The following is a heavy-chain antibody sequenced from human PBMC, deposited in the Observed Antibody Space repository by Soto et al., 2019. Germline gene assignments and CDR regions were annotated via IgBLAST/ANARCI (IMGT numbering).Heavy chain of an antibody. CDR2: IYYSGST. D-gene: IGHD6-13*01. CDR1: GGSISSSSYY. J-gene: IGHJ4*02. Sequence: SETLSLTCTVSGGSISSSSYYWGWIRQPPGKGLEWIGSIYYSGSTYYNPSLKSRVTIPVDTSKNQFSLKLSSVTAADTAVYYCARVAAAGNREGYFDYWGQGTLVTVSS. CDR3: ARVAAAGNREGYFDY. V-gene: IGHV4-39*01.